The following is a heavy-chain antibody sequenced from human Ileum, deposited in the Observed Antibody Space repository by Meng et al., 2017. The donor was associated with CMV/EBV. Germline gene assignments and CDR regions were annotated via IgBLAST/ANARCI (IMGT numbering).Heavy chain of an antibody. CDR3: ARLMMGARTVRGNYQYYYGLDV. J-gene: IGHJ6*02. V-gene: IGHV3-21*01. Sequence: GESLKISCAASGFTFSDYSIKWVRQAPGKGLEWVSSITSISSYIYYADSVKGRFTISRDNAKKSLYLQMDSLRVEDTAMYYCARLMMGARTVRGNYQYYYGLDVWGQGTTVTVSS. CDR1: GFTFSDYS. CDR2: ITSISSYI. D-gene: IGHD1-26*01.